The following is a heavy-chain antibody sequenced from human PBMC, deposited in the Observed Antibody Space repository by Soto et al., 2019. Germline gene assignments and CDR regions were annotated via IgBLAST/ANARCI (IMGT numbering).Heavy chain of an antibody. Sequence: QVQLQQWGAGLLKPSETLSLTCAVYGGSFSGYYWSLIRQPPGKGLEWIGESNHSGSTNYNPSLKSLVTIAVDTFKTQYALKLSFVTAADTAVYYWAITGVLRDYWGQGTLVTVSS. D-gene: IGHD7-27*01. CDR3: AITGVLRDY. CDR1: GGSFSGYY. J-gene: IGHJ4*02. V-gene: IGHV4-34*01. CDR2: SNHSGST.